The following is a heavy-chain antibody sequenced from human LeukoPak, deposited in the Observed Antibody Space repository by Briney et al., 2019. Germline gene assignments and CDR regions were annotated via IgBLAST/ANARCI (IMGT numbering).Heavy chain of an antibody. J-gene: IGHJ4*02. CDR2: IYSGGST. CDR3: ASLQATIAVAGLDY. D-gene: IGHD6-19*01. V-gene: IGHV3-66*01. Sequence: PGGSLRLSCAASGFTVSSNYMSWVRQAPGKGLEWVSVIYSGGSTYYADSVKGRFTISRDNSKNTLYLQVNSLRAEDTAVYYCASLQATIAVAGLDYWGQGTLVTVSS. CDR1: GFTVSSNY.